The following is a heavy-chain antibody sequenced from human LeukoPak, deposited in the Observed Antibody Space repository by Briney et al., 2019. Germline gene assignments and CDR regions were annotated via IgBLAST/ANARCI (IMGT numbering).Heavy chain of an antibody. J-gene: IGHJ6*02. CDR1: GFTFSSYA. CDR2: ISGSGGST. D-gene: IGHD6-13*01. CDR3: AKGPGIAAAGTEYYYYNGMDV. V-gene: IGHV3-23*01. Sequence: GGSLRLSCAASGFTFSSYAMSWVRQAPGKGLEWVSAISGSGGSTYYADYVKGRFTISRDNSKNTLYLQMNSLRAEDTAVYYCAKGPGIAAAGTEYYYYNGMDVWGQGTTVTVSS.